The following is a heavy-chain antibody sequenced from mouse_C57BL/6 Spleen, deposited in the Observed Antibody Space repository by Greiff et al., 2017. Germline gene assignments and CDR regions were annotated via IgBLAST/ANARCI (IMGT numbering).Heavy chain of an antibody. V-gene: IGHV5-17*01. CDR1: GFTFSDYG. CDR3: ARIGGSSPYWYFDV. CDR2: ISSGSSTI. Sequence: EVKVVESGGGLVKPGGSLKLSCAASGFTFSDYGMHWVRQAPEKGLEWVAYISSGSSTIYYADTVKGRCTISRYNAKNTLFLQMTSLRSEDTAMYYCARIGGSSPYWYFDVWGTGTTVTVSS. J-gene: IGHJ1*03. D-gene: IGHD1-1*01.